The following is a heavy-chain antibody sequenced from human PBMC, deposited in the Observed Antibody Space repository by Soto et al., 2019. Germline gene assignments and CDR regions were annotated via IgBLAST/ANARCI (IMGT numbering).Heavy chain of an antibody. Sequence: SETLSLTCTVSGGSISSGGYYWTWIRQHPGKGLEWIGCIYYSGGTYQNPSLKSRLTISQDTSKNQFSLRLSSVTAADTAVYYCARSDSSGSNFDYWGQGTLVTGSS. V-gene: IGHV4-31*03. CDR2: IYYSGGT. D-gene: IGHD3-22*01. J-gene: IGHJ4*02. CDR1: GGSISSGGYY. CDR3: ARSDSSGSNFDY.